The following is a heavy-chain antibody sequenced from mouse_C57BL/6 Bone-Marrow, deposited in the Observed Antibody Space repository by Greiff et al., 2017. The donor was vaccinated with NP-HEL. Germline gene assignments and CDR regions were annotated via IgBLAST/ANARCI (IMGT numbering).Heavy chain of an antibody. Sequence: EVQLQQSGAELVRPGASVKLSCTASGFNIKDYYMHWVKQRPEQGLEWIGRSDPEDGDTEYAPKFQGKATMTADTSSNTAYLQLSSLTSEDTAVYYCTYYGSSYGRFAYWGQGTLVTVSA. V-gene: IGHV14-1*01. J-gene: IGHJ3*01. CDR1: GFNIKDYY. CDR3: TYYGSSYGRFAY. CDR2: SDPEDGDT. D-gene: IGHD1-1*01.